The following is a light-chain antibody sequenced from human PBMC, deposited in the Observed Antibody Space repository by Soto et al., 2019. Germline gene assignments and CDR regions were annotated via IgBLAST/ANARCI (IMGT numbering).Light chain of an antibody. J-gene: IGKJ2*01. CDR1: QSVNRY. CDR2: DAS. V-gene: IGKV3-11*01. Sequence: EIVLTQSPATLSLSPGERATPSCRASQSVNRYLAWYQQKPGQAPRLLIYDASNRATGIPARFSGSGSGTDFTLTISSLEPEDFALYYCQQRSNWPPYTFGQGTKLDIK. CDR3: QQRSNWPPYT.